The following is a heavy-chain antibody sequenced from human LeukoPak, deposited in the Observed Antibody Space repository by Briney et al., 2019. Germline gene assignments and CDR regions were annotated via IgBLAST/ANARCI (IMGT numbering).Heavy chain of an antibody. D-gene: IGHD4-17*01. CDR1: GGSFSGYY. J-gene: IGHJ6*03. Sequence: SETLSLTCAVYGGSFSGYYWSWIRQPPGKGLEWIGENNHSGSTNYNPSLKSRVTISVDTSKNQSSLKLRSVTAADTAVYYCARGLTTVPYYYYYYMDVWGKGTTVTVSS. V-gene: IGHV4-34*01. CDR2: NNHSGST. CDR3: ARGLTTVPYYYYYYMDV.